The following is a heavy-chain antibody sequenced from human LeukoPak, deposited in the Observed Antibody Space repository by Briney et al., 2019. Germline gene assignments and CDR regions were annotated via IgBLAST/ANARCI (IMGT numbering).Heavy chain of an antibody. J-gene: IGHJ6*03. CDR2: ISGSSGYI. Sequence: GGSLRLPCAASGFTFRSYYMNWVRQAPGKGLEWVSAISGSSGYIYYADSVRGRFTISGDNAQNTLYLQMNSLRSEDTAVYYCARGERPVRWWAYHPKWLSHYHYIHVWGEETTLSV. CDR3: ARGERPVRWWAYHPKWLSHYHYIHV. CDR1: GFTFRSYY. V-gene: IGHV3-21*01. D-gene: IGHD3-22*01.